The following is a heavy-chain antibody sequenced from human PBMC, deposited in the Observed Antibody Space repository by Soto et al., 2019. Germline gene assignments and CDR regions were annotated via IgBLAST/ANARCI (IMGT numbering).Heavy chain of an antibody. CDR1: GGSIGRSDYY. CDR3: ARGRGPTRVRGVYNWFDP. Sequence: SETMSLTCSVSGGSIGRSDYYWGWIRQPPGKRLERIGNIYDSGSTYYNPSLKSRVTISVDTSKNQCSLKLSSVTAADTAVYYCARGRGPTRVRGVYNWFDPWGQGTLVIVSS. D-gene: IGHD3-10*01. V-gene: IGHV4-39*07. CDR2: IYDSGST. J-gene: IGHJ5*02.